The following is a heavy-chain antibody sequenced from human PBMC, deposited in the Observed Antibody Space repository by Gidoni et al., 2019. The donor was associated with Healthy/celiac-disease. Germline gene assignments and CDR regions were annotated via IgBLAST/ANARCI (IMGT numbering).Heavy chain of an antibody. CDR3: ASADSSGYYPDD. V-gene: IGHV3-21*01. Sequence: EVQLVEYGGGLVKPGGSLRLSCAASGFTFSSYSMNWVRQAPGKGPELGSSISSSSSYIYHADSVKGRFTISRDNAKNSLYLQMNSLRAEDTAVYYCASADSSGYYPDDWGQGTLVTVSS. D-gene: IGHD3-22*01. CDR1: GFTFSSYS. CDR2: ISSSSSYI. J-gene: IGHJ4*02.